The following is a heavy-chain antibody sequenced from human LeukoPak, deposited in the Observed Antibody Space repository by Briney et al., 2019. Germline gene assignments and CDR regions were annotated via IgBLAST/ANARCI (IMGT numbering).Heavy chain of an antibody. V-gene: IGHV3-23*01. D-gene: IGHD3-9*01. J-gene: IGHJ6*03. CDR3: AKQGRDWLRDYYYYMDV. CDR2: ISGGGGTT. CDR1: GFSFSNYA. Sequence: GGSLRLSCAASGFSFSNYAMSWVRQAPGKGLEWVSAISGGGGTTYYTDSVKGRFTISRDNSKNTLYLQMNSLRAEDTAVYYCAKQGRDWLRDYYYYMDVWGKGTTVTISS.